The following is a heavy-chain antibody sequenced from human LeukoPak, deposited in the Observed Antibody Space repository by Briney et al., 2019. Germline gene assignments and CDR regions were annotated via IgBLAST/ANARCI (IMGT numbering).Heavy chain of an antibody. J-gene: IGHJ4*02. CDR2: IRYDGSNE. CDR1: GFTFSSYG. V-gene: IGHV3-30*02. CDR3: AKEMSFGLASIDY. D-gene: IGHD3/OR15-3a*01. Sequence: PGRSLRLSCAASGFTFSSYGMHWVRQAPGKGLEWVSFIRYDGSNEYYADSVRGRFTISRDNSKNTLYLQMNSLRVEDTAVYYCAKEMSFGLASIDYWGQGTLVTVSS.